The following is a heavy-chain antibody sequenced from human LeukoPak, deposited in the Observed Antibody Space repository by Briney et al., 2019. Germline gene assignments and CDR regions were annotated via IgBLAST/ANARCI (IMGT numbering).Heavy chain of an antibody. CDR3: ATSSELRYIDWLFIFGSFGY. J-gene: IGHJ4*02. D-gene: IGHD3-9*01. CDR1: GYTFTSYG. V-gene: IGHV1-18*04. CDR2: ISAYNGNT. Sequence: ASLKLSCKASGYTFTSYGVSWVRQAPGQGLEWMEWISAYNGNTNYAQKRQGRVTMTTDTSTSTAYMELRSLRPDDTAVYSCATSSELRYIDWLFIFGSFGYWGQGTLVTVSS.